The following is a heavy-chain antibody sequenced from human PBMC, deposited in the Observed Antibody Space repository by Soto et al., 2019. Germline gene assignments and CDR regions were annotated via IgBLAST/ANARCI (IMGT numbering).Heavy chain of an antibody. CDR2: IIPIFGTA. Sequence: QVQLVQSGAEVKKPGSSVKVSCKASGGTFSSYAISWVRQAPGQGLEWMGGIIPIFGTANYAQKVQGRVTYTADDSTSTAYMQLSSLRSEDTAVYYCGGSRGYYSLMGYRGYCGKGNLVTFSS. CDR1: GGTFSSYA. D-gene: IGHD3-22*01. V-gene: IGHV1-69*01. J-gene: IGHJ4*02. CDR3: GGSRGYYSLMGYRGY.